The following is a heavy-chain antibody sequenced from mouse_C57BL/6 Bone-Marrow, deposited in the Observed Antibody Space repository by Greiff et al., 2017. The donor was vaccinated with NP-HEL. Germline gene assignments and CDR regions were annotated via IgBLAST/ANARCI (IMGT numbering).Heavy chain of an antibody. Sequence: EVQLVESGGGLVKPGGSLKLSCAASGFTFSSYAMSWVRQTPEKRLEWVATISDGGSYTYYPDNVKGRFTISRDNAKNNLYLQMSHLKSEDTAMYYCARDPAYSLDYWGQGTTLTVSS. V-gene: IGHV5-4*01. D-gene: IGHD2-10*01. CDR1: GFTFSSYA. CDR2: ISDGGSYT. J-gene: IGHJ2*01. CDR3: ARDPAYSLDY.